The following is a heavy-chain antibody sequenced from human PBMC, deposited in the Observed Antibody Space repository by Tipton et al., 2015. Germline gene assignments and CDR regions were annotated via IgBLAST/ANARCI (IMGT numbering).Heavy chain of an antibody. J-gene: IGHJ4*02. CDR2: MYYSGST. CDR1: GGSIANSRYS. V-gene: IGHV4-39*01. CDR3: ACQDYDSLTRDYQTVDY. Sequence: TLSLTCTVSGGSIANSRYSWGWVRQPSGKGLEYIGSMYYSGSTYYNPSLKSRVTLSVDMFKDQFSLNVTSVTAADTAVYYCACQDYDSLTRDYQTVDYWGQGTLVTVSS. D-gene: IGHD3-9*01.